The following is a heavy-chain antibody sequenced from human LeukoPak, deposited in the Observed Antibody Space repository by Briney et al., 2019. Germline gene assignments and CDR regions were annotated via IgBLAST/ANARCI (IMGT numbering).Heavy chain of an antibody. D-gene: IGHD5-18*01. V-gene: IGHV3-33*01. CDR2: IWYDGSNT. CDR3: AREGVRLWLREGFYYSYMDV. J-gene: IGHJ6*03. CDR1: GFTLSSYG. Sequence: PGGSLRLPCAASGFTLSSYGMHWVRQAPGKGLEWVALIWYDGSNTYYADSVKGRFTISRDNSKNTLSMKMNSVRAEDTSVYYCAREGVRLWLREGFYYSYMDVWGKGTTVTVS.